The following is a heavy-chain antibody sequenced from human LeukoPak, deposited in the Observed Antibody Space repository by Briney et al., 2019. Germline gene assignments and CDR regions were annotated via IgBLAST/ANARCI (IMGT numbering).Heavy chain of an antibody. J-gene: IGHJ4*02. CDR3: ARVTVALDY. CDR1: GFTFSSYE. Sequence: GGSLRLSCAASGFTFSSYEMNWVRQAPGKGLEWVSYISSSGSTIYYADSVKGRFAISRDNAKNSLYLQMNSLRAEDTAVYYCARVTVALDYWGQGTLVTVSS. V-gene: IGHV3-48*03. CDR2: ISSSGSTI. D-gene: IGHD6-19*01.